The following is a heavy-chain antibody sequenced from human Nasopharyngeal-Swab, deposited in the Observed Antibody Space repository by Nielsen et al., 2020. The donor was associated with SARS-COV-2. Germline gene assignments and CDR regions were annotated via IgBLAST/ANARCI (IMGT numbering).Heavy chain of an antibody. CDR3: ASLRFLEWLVFPPLDADAFDI. V-gene: IGHV3-13*01. J-gene: IGHJ3*02. D-gene: IGHD3-3*01. Sequence: GESLNISCAASGFTFNSYDMHWVRQAKGKGLEWVSAIGTAGDTYYPGSVKGRFTISRENAKNSLYLQMNSLRAGDTAVYYCASLRFLEWLVFPPLDADAFDIWGQGTMVTVSS. CDR2: IGTAGDT. CDR1: GFTFNSYD.